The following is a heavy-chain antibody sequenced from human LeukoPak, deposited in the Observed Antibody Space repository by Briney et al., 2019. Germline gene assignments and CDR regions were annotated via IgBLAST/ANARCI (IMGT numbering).Heavy chain of an antibody. CDR1: GGSISSYY. Sequence: KPSETLSLTCTVSGGSISSYYWSWIRQPPGKGLEWIGYIYYSGSTNYNPSLKSRVTISVDTSKNQFSLKPSSVTAADTAVYYCARKFNVLRFLEWATAWFDPWGQGTLVTVSS. CDR3: ARKFNVLRFLEWATAWFDP. D-gene: IGHD3-3*01. V-gene: IGHV4-59*12. CDR2: IYYSGST. J-gene: IGHJ5*02.